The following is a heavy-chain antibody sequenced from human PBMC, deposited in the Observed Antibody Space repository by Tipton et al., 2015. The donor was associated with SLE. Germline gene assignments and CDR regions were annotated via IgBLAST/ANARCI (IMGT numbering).Heavy chain of an antibody. J-gene: IGHJ2*01. V-gene: IGHV4-59*11. D-gene: IGHD3-10*01. CDR3: ARVPGAWYFDL. CDR1: GASIGTQY. Sequence: TLSLTCTVSGASIGTQYWSWIRQPPGKGLEWIGYIYYTGGTNYNPSLKRRVTISVDRSKNQFSLTLNSVTAADTAVYYCARVPGAWYFDLWGRGALVTVSS. CDR2: IYYTGGT.